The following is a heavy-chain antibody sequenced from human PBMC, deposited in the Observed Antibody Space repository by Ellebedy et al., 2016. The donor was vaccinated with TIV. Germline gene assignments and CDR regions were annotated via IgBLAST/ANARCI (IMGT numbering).Heavy chain of an antibody. CDR2: MSQSENT. Sequence: SETLSLTCAAYGGSLSGYYWSWVCQSPGKGLEWIGEMSQSENTNYNPSLKSRATITVDTSKNHFSLRLSSVTAADTAVYYCAEGRSGWYYFDYWGQGTLVTVSS. V-gene: IGHV4-34*01. CDR1: GGSLSGYY. J-gene: IGHJ4*02. CDR3: AEGRSGWYYFDY. D-gene: IGHD6-19*01.